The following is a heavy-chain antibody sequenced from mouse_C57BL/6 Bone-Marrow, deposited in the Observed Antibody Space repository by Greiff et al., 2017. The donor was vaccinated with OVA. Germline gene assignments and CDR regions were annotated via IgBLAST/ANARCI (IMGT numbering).Heavy chain of an antibody. CDR2: ISYDGSN. V-gene: IGHV3-6*01. J-gene: IGHJ4*01. D-gene: IGHD1-1*01. Sequence: VQLQQSGPGLVKPSQSLSLTCSVTGYSITSGYYWNWIRQFPGNKLEWMGYISYDGSNNYNPSLKNRISITRDTSKNQFFLKLNSVTTEDTATYYCARSTTVVATEDYYAMDYWGQGTSVTVSS. CDR3: ARSTTVVATEDYYAMDY. CDR1: GYSITSGYY.